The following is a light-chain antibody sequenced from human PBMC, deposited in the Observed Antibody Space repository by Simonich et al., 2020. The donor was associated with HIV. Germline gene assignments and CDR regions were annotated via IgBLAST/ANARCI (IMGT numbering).Light chain of an antibody. CDR1: QSISSW. V-gene: IGKV1-5*03. CDR3: QQYNSYSWT. J-gene: IGKJ1*01. Sequence: DIQMTQSPSTLSASVGDRVTITFRASQSISSWLAWYQQKPVKAPKLLIYKASSFESGVPSRFSGSGFGTEFTLTISSLQPDDFATYYCQQYNSYSWTFGQGTKVEIK. CDR2: KAS.